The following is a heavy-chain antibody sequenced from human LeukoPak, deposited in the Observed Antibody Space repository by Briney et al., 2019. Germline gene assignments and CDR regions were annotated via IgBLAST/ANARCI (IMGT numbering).Heavy chain of an antibody. CDR2: INHSGST. CDR1: GGSFSGYY. D-gene: IGHD3-3*01. CDR3: ARGGGGFSWRYYDFWSGPSFDY. V-gene: IGHV4-34*01. J-gene: IGHJ4*02. Sequence: PSETLSLTCAVYGGSFSGYYWSWIRQPPGKGLEWIGEINHSGSTNYNPSLKSRVTISVDTSKNQFSLKLSSVTAADTAVYYCARGGGGFSWRYYDFWSGPSFDYWGQGTLVTVSS.